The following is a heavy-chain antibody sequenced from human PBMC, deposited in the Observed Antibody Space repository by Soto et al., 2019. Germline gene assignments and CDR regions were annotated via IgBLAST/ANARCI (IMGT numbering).Heavy chain of an antibody. J-gene: IGHJ4*02. CDR1: GGSVSSSY. CDR3: ARDPRT. Sequence: SETLSLTCTVSGGSVSSSYWSWVRQPPGKGLEWIGYIYNSGSTSYIPSLTSRVTISVDTSKNEVSLRLSSVTAADTAVYFCARDPRTWGQGILVTVPQ. V-gene: IGHV4-59*02. CDR2: IYNSGST.